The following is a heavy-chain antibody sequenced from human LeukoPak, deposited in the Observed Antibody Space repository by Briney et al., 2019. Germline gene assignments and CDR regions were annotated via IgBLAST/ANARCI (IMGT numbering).Heavy chain of an antibody. CDR2: ISYDGSNK. CDR1: GFTFSSYG. D-gene: IGHD4-23*01. V-gene: IGHV3-30*18. J-gene: IGHJ4*02. Sequence: GSLRLSCAASGFTFSSYGMHWVRQAPGKGLEWVAVISYDGSNKYYADSVKGRFTISRDNSKNTLYLRMNSLRAEDTAVYYCAKEGNSGGFDYWGQGTLVTVSS. CDR3: AKEGNSGGFDY.